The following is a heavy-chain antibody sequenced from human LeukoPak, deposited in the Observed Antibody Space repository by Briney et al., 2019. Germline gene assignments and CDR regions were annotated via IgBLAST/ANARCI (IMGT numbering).Heavy chain of an antibody. D-gene: IGHD4-11*01. CDR3: ARGDYSNYYMDV. J-gene: IGHJ6*03. V-gene: IGHV3-23*01. Sequence: PGGSLRLSCTASGFTFESFGMNWVRQAPGKGLKWVSGISYSGRSTYYTDSVKGRFTISRDNSKNTLYLQMNSLRAEDTAVYYCARGDYSNYYMDVWGKGTTVTISS. CDR2: ISYSGRST. CDR1: GFTFESFG.